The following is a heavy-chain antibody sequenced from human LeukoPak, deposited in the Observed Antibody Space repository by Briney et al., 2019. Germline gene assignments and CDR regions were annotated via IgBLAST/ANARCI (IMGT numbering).Heavy chain of an antibody. V-gene: IGHV3-23*01. J-gene: IGHJ4*02. Sequence: PAGSLRLSCAASGFTFSSYAISWVRQAPGQGLEWVSAISGSGGSTYYADSVKGRFTISRDNSKNTLYLQMNSLRAEDTAVYYCDKGALIVVVPAAIDYWGQGTLVTVSS. D-gene: IGHD2-2*01. CDR3: DKGALIVVVPAAIDY. CDR2: ISGSGGST. CDR1: GFTFSSYA.